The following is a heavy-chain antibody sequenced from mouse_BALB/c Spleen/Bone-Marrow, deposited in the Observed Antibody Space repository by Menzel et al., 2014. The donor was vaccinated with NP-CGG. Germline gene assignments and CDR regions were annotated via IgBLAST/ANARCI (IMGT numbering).Heavy chain of an antibody. V-gene: IGHV1-54*01. J-gene: IGHJ2*01. Sequence: QVQLKESGAELVRPGTSVKVSCMASGYAFTNYLIEWVKQRPGQGLEWIGVINPGSGGANYNEKFKGKATLTADKSSSTAYMQLSSLTSDDSAVYFCAREWTARAVDYWGQGTTLTVSS. CDR2: INPGSGGA. D-gene: IGHD3-2*01. CDR1: GYAFTNYL. CDR3: AREWTARAVDY.